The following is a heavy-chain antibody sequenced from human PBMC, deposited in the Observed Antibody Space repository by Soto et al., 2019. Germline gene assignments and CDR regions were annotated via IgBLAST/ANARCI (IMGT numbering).Heavy chain of an antibody. CDR3: ARPYSSGWYGDLDY. Sequence: QVQLVESGGGVVQPGRSLRLSCTASGFTFSSYAMHWVRQAPGKGLEWVAVISYDGSNKYYADSVKGRFTISRDNSKNTMYLQMNSLRVEDTAVYYCARPYSSGWYGDLDYWGQGTLVTFSA. CDR2: ISYDGSNK. D-gene: IGHD6-19*01. CDR1: GFTFSSYA. V-gene: IGHV3-30-3*01. J-gene: IGHJ4*02.